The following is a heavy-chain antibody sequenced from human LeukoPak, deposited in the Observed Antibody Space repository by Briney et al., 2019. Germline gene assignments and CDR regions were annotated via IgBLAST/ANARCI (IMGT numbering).Heavy chain of an antibody. J-gene: IGHJ4*02. CDR2: IRYDGSNK. D-gene: IGHD5-18*01. Sequence: PGGSLRLSCTASGFTFSTYGMHWVRQAPGKGLEWVAFIRYDGSNKYYADSVKGRFTISRDNSKNTLYLQMNSLRAEDTAVYYCARDLFTWGYSYGYYFDYWGQGTLVTVSS. V-gene: IGHV3-30*02. CDR1: GFTFSTYG. CDR3: ARDLFTWGYSYGYYFDY.